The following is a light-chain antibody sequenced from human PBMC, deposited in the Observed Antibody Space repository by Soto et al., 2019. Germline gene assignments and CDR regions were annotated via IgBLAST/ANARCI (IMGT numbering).Light chain of an antibody. CDR1: SSDIGGYDY. CDR2: QAS. Sequence: QSVLTQPDSVSGSPGQSITISCSGTSSDIGGYDYVSWYQQKPGKAPKVMIYQASHRPSGVSNRFSGSKSGNTASLTISGLQAEDEADYYCSSYTSSSSYVFGTGTKLTVL. CDR3: SSYTSSSSYV. J-gene: IGLJ1*01. V-gene: IGLV2-14*01.